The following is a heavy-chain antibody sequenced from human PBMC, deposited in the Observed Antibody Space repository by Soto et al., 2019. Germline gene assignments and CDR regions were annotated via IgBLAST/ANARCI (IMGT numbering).Heavy chain of an antibody. CDR3: ARVPPYGDIIDY. D-gene: IGHD4-17*01. J-gene: IGHJ4*02. V-gene: IGHV4-59*13. Sequence: SETLSLTCTVSGGSISSYYWSLIRQPPGKGLEWIGYIYYSGSTNYNPSLKSRVTISVDTSKNQFSLKLSSVTAADTAVYYCARVPPYGDIIDYWGQGQWSPSPQ. CDR2: IYYSGST. CDR1: GGSISSYY.